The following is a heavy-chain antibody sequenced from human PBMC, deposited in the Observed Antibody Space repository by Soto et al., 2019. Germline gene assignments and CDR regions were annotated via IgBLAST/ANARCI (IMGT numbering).Heavy chain of an antibody. D-gene: IGHD6-6*01. J-gene: IGHJ6*03. CDR1: SGSISSSNW. Sequence: PSETLSLTCAVSSGSISSSNWWSWVRQPPGKGLEWIGEIYHSGSTNYNPSLKSRVTISVDKSKNQFSLKLSSVTAADTAVYYCARGTYSSSSSYYYYYYMDVWGKGTTVTV. CDR3: ARGTYSSSSSYYYYYYMDV. V-gene: IGHV4-4*02. CDR2: IYHSGST.